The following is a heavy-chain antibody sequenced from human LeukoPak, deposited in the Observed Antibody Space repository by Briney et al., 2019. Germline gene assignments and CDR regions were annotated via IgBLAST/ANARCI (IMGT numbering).Heavy chain of an antibody. V-gene: IGHV4-59*08. CDR3: AGTYYDFWSGYSGFDY. Sequence: KPSETLSLTCTVSGGSISSYYWSWIRQPLGKGLEWIGYIYYSGSTNYNPSLKSRVTISVDTSKNQFSLKLSSVTAADTAVYYCAGTYYDFWSGYSGFDYWGQGTLVTVSS. CDR1: GGSISSYY. J-gene: IGHJ4*02. D-gene: IGHD3-3*01. CDR2: IYYSGST.